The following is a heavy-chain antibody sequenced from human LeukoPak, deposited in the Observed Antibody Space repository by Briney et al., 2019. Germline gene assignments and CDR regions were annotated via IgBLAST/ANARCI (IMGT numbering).Heavy chain of an antibody. D-gene: IGHD1-1*01. CDR1: GYTFTSYG. V-gene: IGHV1-18*01. J-gene: IGHJ5*02. Sequence: GAXXKVSCKASGYTFTSYGISWVRQAPGQGLEWMGWISPHNANTHSAHNLQGTLTITTDTSTSTAYMELRSLRSDDTAVYYCARDTALTTIPRGPESWGQGTLVTVSS. CDR3: ARDTALTTIPRGPES. CDR2: ISPHNANT.